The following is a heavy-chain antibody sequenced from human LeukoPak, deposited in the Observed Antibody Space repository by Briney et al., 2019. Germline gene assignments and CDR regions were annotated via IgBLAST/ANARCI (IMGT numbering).Heavy chain of an antibody. CDR2: IIPILGIA. CDR3: ARGGGKDIVVVPAAINWFDP. Sequence: SVKVSCKASGGTFSSYAISWVRQAPGQGLEWMGRIIPILGIANYAQKLQGRVTITADKSTSTAYMELSSLRSEDTAVYYCARGGGKDIVVVPAAINWFDPWGQGTLVTVSS. V-gene: IGHV1-69*04. D-gene: IGHD2-2*02. CDR1: GGTFSSYA. J-gene: IGHJ5*02.